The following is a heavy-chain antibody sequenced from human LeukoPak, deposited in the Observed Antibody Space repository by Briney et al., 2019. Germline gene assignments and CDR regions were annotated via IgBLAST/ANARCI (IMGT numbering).Heavy chain of an antibody. J-gene: IGHJ4*02. CDR3: ARRHMGNFDY. V-gene: IGHV4-39*01. Sequence: SETLSLTCTVSGGSISSYYWSWIRQPPGKGLEWIGSIYYSGSTYYNPSLKSRVTISVDTSKNQFSLKLSSVTAADTAVYYCARRHMGNFDYWGQGTLVTVSS. CDR2: IYYSGST. D-gene: IGHD2-21*01. CDR1: GGSISSYY.